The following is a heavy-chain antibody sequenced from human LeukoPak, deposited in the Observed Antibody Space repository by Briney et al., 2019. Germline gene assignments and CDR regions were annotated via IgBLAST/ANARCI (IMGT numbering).Heavy chain of an antibody. Sequence: SETLSLTCTVSGGSISSSYWTWIRQPPGKGLEWIAYTYYNGRANYNPSLKSRVTISVDTSKNQFSLNLSSVTAADTAVYYCASLGSSRLENFDYWGQGTLVTVSS. CDR2: TYYNGRA. D-gene: IGHD6-13*01. J-gene: IGHJ4*02. CDR1: GGSISSSY. V-gene: IGHV4-59*01. CDR3: ASLGSSRLENFDY.